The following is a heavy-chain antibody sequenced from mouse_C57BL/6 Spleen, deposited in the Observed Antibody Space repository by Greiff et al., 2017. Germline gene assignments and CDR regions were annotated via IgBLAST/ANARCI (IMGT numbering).Heavy chain of an antibody. Sequence: QVQLQQPGAELVRPGSSVKLSCKASGYTFTSYWMHWVKQRPIQGLEWIGNIDPSDSETHYNQKFKDKATLTVDKSSSTAYMQLSSLTSEDSAVYYCARGIFTTVVYWYFGVWGTGTTVTVSS. V-gene: IGHV1-52*01. CDR1: GYTFTSYW. D-gene: IGHD1-1*01. CDR2: IDPSDSET. CDR3: ARGIFTTVVYWYFGV. J-gene: IGHJ1*03.